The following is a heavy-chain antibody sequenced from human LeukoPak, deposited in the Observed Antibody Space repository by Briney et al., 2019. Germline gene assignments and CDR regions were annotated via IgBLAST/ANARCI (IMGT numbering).Heavy chain of an antibody. D-gene: IGHD3-22*01. CDR2: INGNGGGS. CDR1: GFTFSDHA. J-gene: IGHJ4*02. CDR3: AKGEGRTGYYYCIDY. V-gene: IGHV3-23*01. Sequence: QAGGSLRLSRAASGFTFSDHAMSWVRQAPAKGLEWVSSINGNGGGSYYIDSVKGRFTVSRDNSENALYLQMNSLRAEDTAVYYCAKGEGRTGYYYCIDYWGQGTLVTVSS.